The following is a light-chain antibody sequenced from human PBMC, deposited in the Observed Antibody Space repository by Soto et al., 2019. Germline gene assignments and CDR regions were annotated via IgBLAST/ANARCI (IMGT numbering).Light chain of an antibody. Sequence: QSVLTQPPSASGTPGQRVTISCSGCSSNIGTNTVNWYQQLPGTAPKLLIYNNNQRPSGVPDRFSGSKSGTSASLAISGLQSDIEADYYCAAWDDSLNGYVFGIGTKLTVL. J-gene: IGLJ1*01. V-gene: IGLV1-44*01. CDR1: SSNIGTNT. CDR3: AAWDDSLNGYV. CDR2: NNN.